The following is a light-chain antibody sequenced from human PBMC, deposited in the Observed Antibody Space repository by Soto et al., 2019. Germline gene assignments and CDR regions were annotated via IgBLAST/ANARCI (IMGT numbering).Light chain of an antibody. V-gene: IGLV2-8*01. CDR3: SSYAGSNDLV. CDR1: SSDVGSYNY. CDR2: EVT. J-gene: IGLJ2*01. Sequence: QSALTQPPSASGSPGQSVTISCTGASSDVGSYNYVSWYQHHPGKAPKLIIYEVTKRPSGVPDRFSGSKSGNTASLTVSGLQAEDEADYYCSSYAGSNDLVFGGGTKLTVL.